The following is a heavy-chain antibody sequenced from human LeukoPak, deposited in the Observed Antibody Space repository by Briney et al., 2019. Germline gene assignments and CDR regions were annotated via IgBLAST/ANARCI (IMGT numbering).Heavy chain of an antibody. V-gene: IGHV3-30*04. CDR1: GFTFVHFS. J-gene: IGHJ5*02. D-gene: IGHD7-27*01. CDR2: VLGDDTDN. CDR3: ARDQPGTYTMSST. Sequence: GGSLRLSCVASGFTFVHFSMHWVRQAPGKGLEWVAFVLGDDTDNYYADSFKGRFTISRDNSTNTMFLEMNRLRPDDTAVYYCARDQPGTYTMSSTWGQGTLVTVSS.